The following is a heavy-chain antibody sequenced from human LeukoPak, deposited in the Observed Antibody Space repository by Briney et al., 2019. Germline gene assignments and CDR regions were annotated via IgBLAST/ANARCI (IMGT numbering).Heavy chain of an antibody. CDR3: ASLVYDSSGYPLYYYYMDV. J-gene: IGHJ6*03. Sequence: PSETLSLTCTVSGGSISSSSYYWGWIRQPPGKGLEWIGSIYYSGSTYYNPSLKSRVTISVDTSKNQFSLKLSSVTAADTAVYYCASLVYDSSGYPLYYYYMDVWGKGTMVTVSS. CDR1: GGSISSSSYY. V-gene: IGHV4-39*07. CDR2: IYYSGST. D-gene: IGHD3-22*01.